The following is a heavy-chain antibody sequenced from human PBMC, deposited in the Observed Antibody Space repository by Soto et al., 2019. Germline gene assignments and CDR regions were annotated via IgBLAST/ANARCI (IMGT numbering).Heavy chain of an antibody. CDR1: GGSISRGDYY. CDR3: ARDNGYSYGYTLDH. V-gene: IGHV4-61*08. D-gene: IGHD5-18*01. J-gene: IGHJ4*02. Sequence: PSETLSLTCTVSGGSISRGDYYWTWIRQPPGKGLEWIGYIYYSGSTNYSPSLKSRVTISVDTSKNQFSLKLSSVTAADTAVYYCARDNGYSYGYTLDHWGQGTLVTVSS. CDR2: IYYSGST.